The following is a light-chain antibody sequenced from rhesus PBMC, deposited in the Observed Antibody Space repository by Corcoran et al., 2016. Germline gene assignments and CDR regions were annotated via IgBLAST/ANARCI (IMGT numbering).Light chain of an antibody. CDR2: SAY. V-gene: IGKV3-40*03. J-gene: IGKJ1*01. Sequence: EIVMTQSPATLSLSPGETATLSCRASESVGSYLAWYQQKPGQDPKLLVHSAYFRATGIPDRFSGSGSRTEFTLTISSLEPEDVGVYHCQQYNDLLPTFGQGTKVEIK. CDR3: QQYNDLLPT. CDR1: ESVGSY.